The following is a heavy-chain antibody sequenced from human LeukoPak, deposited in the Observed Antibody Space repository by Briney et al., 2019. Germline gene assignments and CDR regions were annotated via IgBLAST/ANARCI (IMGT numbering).Heavy chain of an antibody. J-gene: IGHJ5*02. CDR1: GFTVSSNY. CDR3: ARGKAVAYNWFDP. Sequence: GGSLRLSCVASGFTVSSNYMSWVRQAPGKGLEWVSVIYSGGSTYYADSVKGRFTISRDNAKNTLYLQMNSLRAEDTAVYYCARGKAVAYNWFDPWGQGTLVTVSS. CDR2: IYSGGST. D-gene: IGHD6-19*01. V-gene: IGHV3-66*01.